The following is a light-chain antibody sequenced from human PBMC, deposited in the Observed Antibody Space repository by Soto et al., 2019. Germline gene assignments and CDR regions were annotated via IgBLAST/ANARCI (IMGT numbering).Light chain of an antibody. V-gene: IGLV1-40*01. CDR3: QSYDSSLSGLYV. CDR1: SSNIGAGYG. CDR2: GNN. Sequence: QSVLTQPPSVSGAPGQRVTISCTGSSSNIGAGYGVHWYQQLPGTAPKLLIYGNNNRPSGVPDRFSGSKSGTSASLAITGLQAEDESDYYCQSYDSSLSGLYVLGTGTKVTVL. J-gene: IGLJ1*01.